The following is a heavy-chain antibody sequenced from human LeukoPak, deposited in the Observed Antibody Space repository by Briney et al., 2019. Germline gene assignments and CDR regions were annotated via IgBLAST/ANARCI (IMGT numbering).Heavy chain of an antibody. Sequence: GGSLRLSCAASGFTFSSYAMHWVRQAPGNGLEWVAVISYDGSNKYYADSVKGRFTISRDNSKNTLYLQMNSLRAEDTAVYYCARGDNIAAAGNDYYFDYWGQGTLVTVSS. CDR1: GFTFSSYA. CDR2: ISYDGSNK. CDR3: ARGDNIAAAGNDYYFDY. D-gene: IGHD6-13*01. J-gene: IGHJ4*02. V-gene: IGHV3-30-3*01.